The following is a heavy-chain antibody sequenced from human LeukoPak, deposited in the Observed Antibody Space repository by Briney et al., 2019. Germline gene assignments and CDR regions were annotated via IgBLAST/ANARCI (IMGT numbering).Heavy chain of an antibody. CDR2: ISSSGNKI. J-gene: IGHJ5*02. V-gene: IGHV3-48*03. Sequence: GGALRLSCAASRFPFSSYEMNWVRQAPGKRLQWVLYISSSGNKIYYAASVKGRFTISRDNAKNSLYLQIDSLRAEDTAVYYCARGQRPQYTSTWDNWFDPWGQGTQVTVSS. D-gene: IGHD2-2*01. CDR3: ARGQRPQYTSTWDNWFDP. CDR1: RFPFSSYE.